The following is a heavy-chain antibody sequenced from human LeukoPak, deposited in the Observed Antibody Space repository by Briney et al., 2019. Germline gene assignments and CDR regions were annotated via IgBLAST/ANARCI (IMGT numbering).Heavy chain of an antibody. Sequence: TGGSLRLSCAASGFTFSSYGIHWVRQAPGKGPEWVANIKQDGSEKYYVDSVKGRFTISRDNAKNSLYLQMNSLRAEDTAVYYCARGDIWGQGTMVTVSS. CDR2: IKQDGSEK. V-gene: IGHV3-7*04. J-gene: IGHJ3*02. CDR1: GFTFSSYG. CDR3: ARGDI.